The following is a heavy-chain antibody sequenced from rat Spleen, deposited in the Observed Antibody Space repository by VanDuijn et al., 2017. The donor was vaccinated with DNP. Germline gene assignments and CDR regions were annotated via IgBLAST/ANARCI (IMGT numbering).Heavy chain of an antibody. D-gene: IGHD1-2*01. CDR1: GFTFSDYY. CDR2: ISYEGSST. CDR3: ARGSSSIYWYFDF. J-gene: IGHJ1*01. V-gene: IGHV5-22*01. Sequence: EVQLVESGGGLVQPGNSLKLSCAASGFTFSDYYMAWVRQAPKKGLEWVASISYEGSSTYYGDSVKGRFTISRDDAKSGLYLQMNSLKSEDTATYYCARGSSSIYWYFDFWGPGTMVTVSS.